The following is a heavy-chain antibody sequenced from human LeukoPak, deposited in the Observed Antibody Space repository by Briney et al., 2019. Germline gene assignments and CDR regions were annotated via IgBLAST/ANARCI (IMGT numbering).Heavy chain of an antibody. V-gene: IGHV4-39*07. CDR1: GGSISSSSYY. Sequence: SETLSLTCTVSGGSISSSSYYWGWIRQPPGKGLEWIGSIYYSGSTYYNPSLKSRVTISVDTSKNQFSLKLSSVTAADTAVYYCARTTKTYYYMDVWGKGTTVTVSS. J-gene: IGHJ6*03. CDR2: IYYSGST. D-gene: IGHD1-14*01. CDR3: ARTTKTYYYMDV.